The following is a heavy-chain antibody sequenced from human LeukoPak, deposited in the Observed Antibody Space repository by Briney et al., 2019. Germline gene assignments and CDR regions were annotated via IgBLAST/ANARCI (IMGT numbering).Heavy chain of an antibody. J-gene: IGHJ4*02. CDR1: GCTVSSKC. D-gene: IGHD6-13*01. Sequence: GGSLRLSCAASGCTVSSKCMSWVRQAPGKGLEWVSLFYSSGDTYYADSVKGRFTISRDDSKNTLYLQMNTLRAEDTAIYYCASAPQAGSSWYGGFDYWGQGTLVTVSS. CDR2: FYSSGDT. V-gene: IGHV3-53*01. CDR3: ASAPQAGSSWYGGFDY.